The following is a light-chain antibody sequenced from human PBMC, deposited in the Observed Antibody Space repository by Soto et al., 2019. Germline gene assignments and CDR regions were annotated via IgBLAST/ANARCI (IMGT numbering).Light chain of an antibody. J-gene: IGLJ1*01. CDR2: SNN. CDR3: AAWYDSLNAYV. V-gene: IGLV1-44*01. CDR1: SSNIGSNT. Sequence: QSVLTQPPSASGTPGQRVTISCSGSSSNIGSNTVNWYQQLPGTAPKLLIYSNNQRPSGVPYRFSCCKSATSASLAISSRQPEEEADYYCAAWYDSLNAYVFGTGTKLTVL.